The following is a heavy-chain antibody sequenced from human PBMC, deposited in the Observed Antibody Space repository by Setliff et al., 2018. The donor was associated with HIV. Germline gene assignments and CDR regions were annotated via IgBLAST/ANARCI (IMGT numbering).Heavy chain of an antibody. CDR2: LYYSGST. Sequence: SETLSLTCTVSGVSIRSYYWTWIRQSPGKGLEWIGHLYYSGSTNYNPSLRGRVTISVDMSKNQFSLNLNSVTAADTAVYYCARGQGCGGGCHYAFEMWGQGTMVTVSS. V-gene: IGHV4-59*08. D-gene: IGHD2-21*02. J-gene: IGHJ3*02. CDR3: ARGQGCGGGCHYAFEM. CDR1: GVSIRSYY.